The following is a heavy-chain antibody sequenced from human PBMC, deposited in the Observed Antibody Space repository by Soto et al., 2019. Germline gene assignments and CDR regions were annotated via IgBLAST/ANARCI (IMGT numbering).Heavy chain of an antibody. D-gene: IGHD3-10*01. Sequence: QVQLEQSGAEVKKPGSSVKVSCKASGGTLSDHGVAWLRQAPGQGLEWMGGTIPVFNTAKYAQKFQGRVTVTADKFTNIAYMEISSLRSAHTAFYFCARGVYGSGNYYTGPSAFDIWGQGTMVIVSS. CDR3: ARGVYGSGNYYTGPSAFDI. J-gene: IGHJ3*02. V-gene: IGHV1-69*06. CDR2: TIPVFNTA. CDR1: GGTLSDHG.